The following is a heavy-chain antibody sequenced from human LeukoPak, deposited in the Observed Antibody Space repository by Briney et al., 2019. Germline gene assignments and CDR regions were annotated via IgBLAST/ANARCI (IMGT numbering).Heavy chain of an antibody. CDR3: ARARAHLKYYYDSSGYYYFDY. J-gene: IGHJ4*02. V-gene: IGHV4-59*12. CDR2: IYYSGST. CDR1: GGSISSYY. Sequence: SETLSLTCTVSGGSISSYYWSWIRQPPGKGLEWIGYIYYSGSTNYNPSLKSRVTISVDTSKNQFSLKLSSVTAADTAVYYCARARAHLKYYYDSSGYYYFDYWGQGTLVTVSS. D-gene: IGHD3-22*01.